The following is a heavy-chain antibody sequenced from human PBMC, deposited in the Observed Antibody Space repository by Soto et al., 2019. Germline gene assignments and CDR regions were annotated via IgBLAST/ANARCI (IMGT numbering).Heavy chain of an antibody. J-gene: IGHJ6*02. D-gene: IGHD5-12*01. Sequence: LSLTCTVSGGSISSYYWSWIRQPAGKGLEWIGRIYTSGSTNYNPSLKSRVTMSVDTSKNQFSLKLSSVTAADTAVYYCARGGSPGGHYYYYGMDVWGQGTTVTSP. CDR1: GGSISSYY. CDR3: ARGGSPGGHYYYYGMDV. V-gene: IGHV4-4*07. CDR2: IYTSGST.